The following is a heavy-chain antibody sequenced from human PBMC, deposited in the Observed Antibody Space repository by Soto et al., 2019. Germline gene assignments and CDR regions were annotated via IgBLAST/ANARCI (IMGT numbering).Heavy chain of an antibody. CDR3: AREHDWNYDY. J-gene: IGHJ4*02. CDR2: IHGGNGNT. Sequence: QVQLVHSGAEVRKPGASVKVSCKTSGFTFTNYAIHWVRQAPGQRLEWMGWIHGGNGNTKYSQRFQDRVTFIRDTSASTPYMELSSLRSEDMAVYYCAREHDWNYDYWGQGTLVTVSS. D-gene: IGHD1-7*01. CDR1: GFTFTNYA. V-gene: IGHV1-3*01.